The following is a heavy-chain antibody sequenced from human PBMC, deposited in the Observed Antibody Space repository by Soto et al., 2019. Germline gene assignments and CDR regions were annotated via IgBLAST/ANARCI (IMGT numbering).Heavy chain of an antibody. CDR3: ANSEYSRYKNIDV. Sequence: GSLRLSCAASGFTFRGYGMHWVRQAPGRGLEWVALISYDGSIKYYADSVRGRLTISRDNSKNTLYLQMNSLRAEDTAVYYCANSEYSRYKNIDVWGQGTTVTVSS. D-gene: IGHD5-18*01. CDR2: ISYDGSIK. CDR1: GFTFRGYG. J-gene: IGHJ6*02. V-gene: IGHV3-30*18.